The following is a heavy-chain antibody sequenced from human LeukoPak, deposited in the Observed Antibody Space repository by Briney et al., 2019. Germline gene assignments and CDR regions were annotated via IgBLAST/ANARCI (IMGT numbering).Heavy chain of an antibody. Sequence: ASVKVSCKASGYTFTGYYMHWVRQAPGQGLEWMGWMNPNSGNAGYAQKFQGRVTMTRNTSISTAYMELSSLRSEDTAVYYCARGGLRGSYFDYWGQGTLVTVSS. J-gene: IGHJ4*02. CDR2: MNPNSGNA. D-gene: IGHD4-23*01. CDR3: ARGGLRGSYFDY. CDR1: GYTFTGYY. V-gene: IGHV1-8*02.